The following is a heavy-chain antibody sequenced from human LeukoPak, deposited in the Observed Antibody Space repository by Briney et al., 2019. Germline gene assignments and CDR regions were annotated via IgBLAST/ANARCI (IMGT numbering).Heavy chain of an antibody. Sequence: GGSLRLSCAASGLTFTSNHMSWVRQAPGKGLEWVSLIKSDGTTEYADSVRGRFTISRDNSKNTLFLQMNSLRVEDTAVYYCARLRRGYWGRGTPVTVSS. V-gene: IGHV3-53*01. J-gene: IGHJ4*02. CDR3: ARLRRGY. CDR2: IKSDGTT. CDR1: GLTFTSNH.